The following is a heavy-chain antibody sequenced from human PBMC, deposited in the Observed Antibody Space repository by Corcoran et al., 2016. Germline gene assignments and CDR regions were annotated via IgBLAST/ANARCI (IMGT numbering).Heavy chain of an antibody. CDR2: IYYSGST. CDR3: ARLLYDFWNAYSTFDF. J-gene: IGHJ3*01. V-gene: IGHV4-39*07. Sequence: QLQLQESGPGQVKPSETLSLTCTVSGGSIRSSSYYWGWIRQPPGKGLEWIGSIYYSGSTYYNQSLKSRVSISIDKSNNQFSLKLSSVTAADTAVYYCARLLYDFWNAYSTFDFWGQGTMVTVSS. CDR1: GGSIRSSSYY. D-gene: IGHD3-3*01.